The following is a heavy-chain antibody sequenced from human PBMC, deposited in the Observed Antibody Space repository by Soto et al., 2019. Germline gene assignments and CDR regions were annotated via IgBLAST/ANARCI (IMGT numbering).Heavy chain of an antibody. D-gene: IGHD6-6*01. J-gene: IGHJ4*02. CDR1: GGSISSYY. Sequence: SETLSLTCTVSGGSISSYYWSWIRQPPGKGLEWIGYIYYSGSTNYNPSLKSRVTISVDTSKNQFSLKLSSVTAADTAVYYCARDFRGGSSLLDYWGQGTLVTVSS. V-gene: IGHV4-59*12. CDR3: ARDFRGGSSLLDY. CDR2: IYYSGST.